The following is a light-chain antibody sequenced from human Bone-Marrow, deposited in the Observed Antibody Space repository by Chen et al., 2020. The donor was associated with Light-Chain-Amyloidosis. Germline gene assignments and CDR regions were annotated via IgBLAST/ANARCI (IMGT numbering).Light chain of an antibody. Sequence: QSVLTQPPSASGTPGQRVTISCSGASSNLGINYVYWYQHFPGAAPNLLIHRNNQPPSGGPDGFSSSNSCTSPFLPISRLRSKNEAAYYGGAGHGSLGGYVFGTGTRVIV. CDR1: SSNLGINY. CDR3: GAGHGSLGGYV. V-gene: IGLV1-47*01. CDR2: RNN. J-gene: IGLJ1*01.